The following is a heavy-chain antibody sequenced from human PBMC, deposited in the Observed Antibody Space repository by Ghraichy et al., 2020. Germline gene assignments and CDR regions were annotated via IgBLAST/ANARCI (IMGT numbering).Heavy chain of an antibody. Sequence: SQTLSLTCAISGDSVSSNSAAWNWIRQSPSRGLEWLGRTYYRYKWYNDYAVSVKSRITINPDTSKNQFSLQLNSVTPEDTAVYYCARDPHYCSSTSCYRGYYYYGMDVWSQVTTVTVSS. V-gene: IGHV6-1*01. J-gene: IGHJ6*02. D-gene: IGHD2-2*02. CDR2: TYYRYKWYN. CDR1: GDSVSSNSAA. CDR3: ARDPHYCSSTSCYRGYYYYGMDV.